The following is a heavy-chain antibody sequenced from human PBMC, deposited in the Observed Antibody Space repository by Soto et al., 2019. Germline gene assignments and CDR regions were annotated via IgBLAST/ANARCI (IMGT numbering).Heavy chain of an antibody. D-gene: IGHD2-21*02. V-gene: IGHV3-23*01. J-gene: IGHJ3*01. Sequence: EVQLLESGGGLVQPWGSLRLSCAASGFTFSNYAINWVRLAPGKGLEWVSGISGGGGSTYYADSVKGRFTIFRDTSKNTVFLQMNSLRADDTAVYYCAKGFIVVVTVLRPDDAFDVWAQGTMVTVSS. CDR2: ISGGGGST. CDR3: AKGFIVVVTVLRPDDAFDV. CDR1: GFTFSNYA.